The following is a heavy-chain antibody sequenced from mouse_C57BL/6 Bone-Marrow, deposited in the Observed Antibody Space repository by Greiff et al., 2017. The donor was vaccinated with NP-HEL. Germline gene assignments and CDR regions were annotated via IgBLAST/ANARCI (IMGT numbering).Heavy chain of an antibody. CDR1: GYTFTSYG. J-gene: IGHJ4*01. V-gene: IGHV1-81*01. CDR3: ARDLYYGSYYAMDY. CDR2: IYPRSGNT. D-gene: IGHD1-1*01. Sequence: QVQLKQSGAELARPGASVKLSCKASGYTFTSYGISWVKQRTGQGLEWIGEIYPRSGNTYYNEKFKGKATLTADKSSSTAYMELRSLTSEDSAVYFCARDLYYGSYYAMDYWGQGTSVTVSS.